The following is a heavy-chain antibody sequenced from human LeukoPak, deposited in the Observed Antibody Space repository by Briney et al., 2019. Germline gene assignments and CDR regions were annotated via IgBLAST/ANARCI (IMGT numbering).Heavy chain of an antibody. D-gene: IGHD3-10*01. CDR1: GGSISNYY. J-gene: IGHJ4*02. CDR3: ARGVPYGPSYEFFDY. V-gene: IGHV4-59*01. Sequence: SETLSLTCTVSGGSISNYYWSWIRQPPGKGLECIGYIYYSGSTNYNPSLKSRVTISLHTSKNQFSLKLNSVTAADTAVYYCARGVPYGPSYEFFDYWGQGTLVTVSS. CDR2: IYYSGST.